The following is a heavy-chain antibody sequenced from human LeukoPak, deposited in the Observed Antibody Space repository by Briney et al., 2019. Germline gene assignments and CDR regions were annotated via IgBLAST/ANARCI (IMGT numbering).Heavy chain of an antibody. J-gene: IGHJ4*02. D-gene: IGHD2-8*01. Sequence: PGGSLRLSCTTSGFSFSDYAMAWVRQTPGKGLECVGSISGRTIEYPASVKDRFIISRDDSRSTAYLQMNSLKIEDTAVYYCTKWRGTSMLYDWGQGTLVTVSS. CDR2: ISGRTI. CDR1: GFSFSDYA. V-gene: IGHV3-49*04. CDR3: TKWRGTSMLYD.